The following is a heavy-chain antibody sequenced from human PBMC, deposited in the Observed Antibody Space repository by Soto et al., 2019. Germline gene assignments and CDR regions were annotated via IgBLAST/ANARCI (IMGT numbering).Heavy chain of an antibody. V-gene: IGHV4-31*03. Sequence: SETLSLTCTVSSGSISSGGYFWSWIRQPPGKGLEWIGNIFYSGTTYYNPSLKSRVTISVDTSKNQFSLKLSSVTAADTAVYFCARGVLYWGQGTLVTVS. CDR3: ARGVLY. CDR2: IFYSGTT. CDR1: SGSISSGGYF. J-gene: IGHJ4*02. D-gene: IGHD1-1*01.